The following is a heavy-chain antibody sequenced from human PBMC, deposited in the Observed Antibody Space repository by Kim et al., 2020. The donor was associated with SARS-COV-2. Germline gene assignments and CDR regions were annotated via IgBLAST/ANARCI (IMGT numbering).Heavy chain of an antibody. Sequence: PSIKSRVTISVDTSKNQFSLKLRAVTAAEAAVYYCAREGERRFGDGAFDIWGQGTMVTVSS. D-gene: IGHD3-10*01. CDR3: AREGERRFGDGAFDI. V-gene: IGHV4-31*02. J-gene: IGHJ3*02.